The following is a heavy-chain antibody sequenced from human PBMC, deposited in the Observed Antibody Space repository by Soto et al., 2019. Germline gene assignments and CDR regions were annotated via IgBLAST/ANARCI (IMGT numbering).Heavy chain of an antibody. CDR3: ARLGPKGLRYFDWLSRFDY. J-gene: IGHJ4*02. D-gene: IGHD3-9*01. V-gene: IGHV4-39*01. CDR2: IYYSGST. CDR1: GGSISSSSYY. Sequence: PSETLSLTCTVSGGSISSSSYYWGWIRQPPGKGLEWIGSIYYSGSTYSTPSLKSRVTISVDTSKNQFSRKLSSVTAADTAVYYCARLGPKGLRYFDWLSRFDYWGQGTLVTVS.